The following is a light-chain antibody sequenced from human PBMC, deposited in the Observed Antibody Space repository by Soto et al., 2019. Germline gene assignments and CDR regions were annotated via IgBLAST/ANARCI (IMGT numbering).Light chain of an antibody. CDR2: EDD. CDR1: ELGEKH. J-gene: IGLJ2*01. Sequence: SYELSQPPSVSVSPGQTASITCSGDELGEKHASWYQQKPGQSPVLVIYEDDRRPSGVPERFSGSTSGNTATLTISGTQTMDEADYYCQSWDSTTAAFGGGTKVTVL. CDR3: QSWDSTTAA. V-gene: IGLV3-1*01.